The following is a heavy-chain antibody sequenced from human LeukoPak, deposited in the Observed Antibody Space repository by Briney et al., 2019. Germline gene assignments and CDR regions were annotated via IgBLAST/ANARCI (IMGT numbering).Heavy chain of an antibody. V-gene: IGHV3-66*02. J-gene: IGHJ4*02. Sequence: GGSLRLSCAASGFTVSSNYMSWVRQAPGKGLEWVSVIYSGGSTYYADSVKGRFTISRDSSKNTLYLQMNSLRAEDTAVYYCAKDRHSSSWYVPDYWGQGTLVTVSS. CDR3: AKDRHSSSWYVPDY. D-gene: IGHD6-13*01. CDR1: GFTVSSNY. CDR2: IYSGGST.